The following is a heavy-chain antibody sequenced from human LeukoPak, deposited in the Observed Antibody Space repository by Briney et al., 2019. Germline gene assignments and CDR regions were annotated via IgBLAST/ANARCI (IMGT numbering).Heavy chain of an antibody. CDR3: ARDLKGHSSSWYYFDY. J-gene: IGHJ4*02. CDR2: IIPIFGTA. D-gene: IGHD6-13*01. Sequence: SVKVSCKASGGTFSSYAISWVRQAPGQGLEWMGGIIPIFGTANYAQKFQGRVTVTADESTSTAYMELSSLRSEDTAVYYCARDLKGHSSSWYYFDYWGQGTLVTVSS. CDR1: GGTFSSYA. V-gene: IGHV1-69*13.